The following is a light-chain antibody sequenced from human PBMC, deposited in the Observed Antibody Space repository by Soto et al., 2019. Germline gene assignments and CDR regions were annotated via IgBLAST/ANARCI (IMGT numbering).Light chain of an antibody. V-gene: IGKV3-15*01. CDR1: QRVGNK. J-gene: IGKJ5*01. Sequence: EIVVTQWPASLCASRGERGTLGGRASQRVGNKVAWYQTKPGQTPRLSIYEICTRAAGVSPRFSGSGYGTDFAPTISSLQSEYFAVYYCQQYNIWRSLTFGQWTRLEI. CDR2: EIC. CDR3: QQYNIWRSLT.